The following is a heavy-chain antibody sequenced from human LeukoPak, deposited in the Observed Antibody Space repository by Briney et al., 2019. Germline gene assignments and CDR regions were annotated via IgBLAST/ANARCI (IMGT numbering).Heavy chain of an antibody. D-gene: IGHD6-6*01. V-gene: IGHV3-48*03. CDR2: ISSSGSTI. CDR1: GFTFSGYE. Sequence: GGSLRLSCAASGFTFSGYEMNWVRQAPGKGLEWVSYISSSGSTIYYADSVKGRFTISRDNAKNSLYLQMNSLRAEDTAVYYCARGIAARRGGYFDYWGQGTLVTVSS. J-gene: IGHJ4*02. CDR3: ARGIAARRGGYFDY.